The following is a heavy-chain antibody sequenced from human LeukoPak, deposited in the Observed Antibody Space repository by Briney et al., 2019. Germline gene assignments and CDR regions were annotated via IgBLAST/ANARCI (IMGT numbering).Heavy chain of an antibody. D-gene: IGHD3-9*01. CDR2: MNPNSGNT. CDR3: ARTMEYYDILTGYQNPPEYFQH. V-gene: IGHV1-8*01. Sequence: ASVKVSCKASGYTFTSYDINWVRQATGQGLEWMGWMNPNSGNTGYAQKFQGRVTMTRNTSISTAYMELSSLRSEDTAVYYCARTMEYYDILTGYQNPPEYFQHWGQGTLITVSS. CDR1: GYTFTSYD. J-gene: IGHJ1*01.